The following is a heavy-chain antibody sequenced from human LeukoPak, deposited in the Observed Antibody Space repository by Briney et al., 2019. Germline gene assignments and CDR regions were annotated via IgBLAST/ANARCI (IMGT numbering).Heavy chain of an antibody. D-gene: IGHD6-19*01. CDR3: ARAYKDRSLAGKKEFFQH. CDR1: GDSFSSKSAA. J-gene: IGHJ1*01. CDR2: TYLRSSWIY. V-gene: IGHV6-1*01. Sequence: SQTLSLTCAISGDSFSSKSAAWNWIRQSPSRGLEWLGRTYLRSSWIYEYALSVRSRINLSPDTSKNQFSLQLNSVNAGDTALYYCARAYKDRSLAGKKEFFQHWGQGTLVTVSS.